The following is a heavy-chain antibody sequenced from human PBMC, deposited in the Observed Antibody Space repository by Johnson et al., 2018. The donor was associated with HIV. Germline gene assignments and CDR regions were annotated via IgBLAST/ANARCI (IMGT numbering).Heavy chain of an antibody. CDR2: ISHDGSNK. Sequence: VQLVESGGGVVQPGRSLRLSCTASAFTFSNYALHWVRQAPGKGLEWMAVISHDGSNKYYADSVKGRFTISRDNSKNTLYLQMHSLRAEDTAVYYCAREGDSSGYWGRFDAFDIWGQGTMVTVSS. J-gene: IGHJ3*02. CDR1: AFTFSNYA. D-gene: IGHD3-22*01. V-gene: IGHV3-30*04. CDR3: AREGDSSGYWGRFDAFDI.